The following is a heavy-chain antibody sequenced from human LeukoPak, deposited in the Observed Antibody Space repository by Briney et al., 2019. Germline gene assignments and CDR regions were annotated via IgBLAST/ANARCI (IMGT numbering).Heavy chain of an antibody. CDR1: GFTFSSYA. CDR2: ISGSGGST. V-gene: IGHV3-23*01. D-gene: IGHD6-19*01. CDR3: AKEANSSGWYGDAFDI. Sequence: GGSLRLSCAASGFTFSSYAMSWVRQAPGKGLEWVSTISGSGGSTYSADSVKGRFTISRDNSKNTLYLQMNSLRAEDTAVYYCAKEANSSGWYGDAFDIWGQGTMVTVSS. J-gene: IGHJ3*02.